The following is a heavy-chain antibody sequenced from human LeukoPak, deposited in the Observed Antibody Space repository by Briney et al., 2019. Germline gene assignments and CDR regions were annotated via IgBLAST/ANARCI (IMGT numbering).Heavy chain of an antibody. Sequence: PGGSLRLSCAASGFTFSSYWMSWVRQAPGKGLEWVANIKQDGSDKYYVDSVKGRFTISKDNAKSSLYLQMNSLRAEDTAVYYCARDVNSYAHCGHWGQGTLVTVSS. V-gene: IGHV3-7*03. CDR1: GFTFSSYW. CDR3: ARDVNSYAHCGH. CDR2: IKQDGSDK. J-gene: IGHJ4*02. D-gene: IGHD5-18*01.